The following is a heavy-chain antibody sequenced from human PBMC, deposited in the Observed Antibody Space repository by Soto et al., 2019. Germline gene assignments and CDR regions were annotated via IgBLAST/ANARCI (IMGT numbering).Heavy chain of an antibody. Sequence: SVKVSCKASGGTFSSYTISWVRQAPGQGIEWMGRIIPILGIANYAQKFQGRVTITADKSTSTAYMELSSLRSEDTAVYYFASIPASLIVVVTAIGAYFQHWGQGTLVTVSS. CDR3: ASIPASLIVVVTAIGAYFQH. V-gene: IGHV1-69*02. D-gene: IGHD2-21*02. CDR1: GGTFSSYT. CDR2: IIPILGIA. J-gene: IGHJ1*01.